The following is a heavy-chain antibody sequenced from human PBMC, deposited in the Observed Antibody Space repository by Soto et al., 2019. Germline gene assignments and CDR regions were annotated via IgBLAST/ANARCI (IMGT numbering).Heavy chain of an antibody. CDR1: GFTFSSYG. D-gene: IGHD1-26*01. J-gene: IGHJ4*02. Sequence: GSLRLSCAASGFTFSSYGMHWVRQAPGKGLEWVAVISYDGSNKYYADSVKGRFTISRDNSKNTLYLQMNSLRAEDTAVYYCAKNSYQLLLLDYWGQGTLVTVSS. CDR3: AKNSYQLLLLDY. CDR2: ISYDGSNK. V-gene: IGHV3-30*18.